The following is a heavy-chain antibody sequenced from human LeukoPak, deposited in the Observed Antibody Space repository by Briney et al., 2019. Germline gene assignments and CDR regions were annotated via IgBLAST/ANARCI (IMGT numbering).Heavy chain of an antibody. D-gene: IGHD2-21*02. J-gene: IGHJ4*02. Sequence: SQTLSLTCAVSGGSISSGGYYWSWIRQHPGKGLEWIGYIYYSGSTYYNPSLKSRVTISVDTSKNQFSLKLSSVAAADTAVYYCPRQQAYCAGDCYSRGYYFHYWGQGTLVTASP. CDR1: GGSISSGGYY. V-gene: IGHV4-31*11. CDR3: PRQQAYCAGDCYSRGYYFHY. CDR2: IYYSGST.